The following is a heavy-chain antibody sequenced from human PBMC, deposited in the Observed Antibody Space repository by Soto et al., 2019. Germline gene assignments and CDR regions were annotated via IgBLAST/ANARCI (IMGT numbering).Heavy chain of an antibody. CDR2: INPNSGGT. V-gene: IGHV1-2*02. CDR3: ARGRSASGVVVAYHYGMDV. D-gene: IGHD2-15*01. CDR1: GYTFTGYY. Sequence: VQLVQSGAEVKKPGASVKVSCKASGYTFTGYYMHWVRQAPGQGLEWMGWINPNSGGTNYAQKFQGRVPMTRDTSISTACMELGRLRSDDTAVYSCARGRSASGVVVAYHYGMDVWGQGTTVTVSS. J-gene: IGHJ6*02.